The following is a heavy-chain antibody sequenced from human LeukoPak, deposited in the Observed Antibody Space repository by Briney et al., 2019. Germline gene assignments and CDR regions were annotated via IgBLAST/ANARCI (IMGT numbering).Heavy chain of an antibody. D-gene: IGHD3-22*01. J-gene: IGHJ6*03. CDR2: IHTIET. Sequence: SETLSLTCTISGGSISGYFGTWIRQASGKGLECIRYIHTIETKYNPSLQSRVSMSIDTSKNQFSLNLRSVTAADTAVYYCARGLRDEERYYKYYYMDVWGKGTTVTVSS. CDR1: GGSISGYF. V-gene: IGHV4-4*09. CDR3: ARGLRDEERYYKYYYMDV.